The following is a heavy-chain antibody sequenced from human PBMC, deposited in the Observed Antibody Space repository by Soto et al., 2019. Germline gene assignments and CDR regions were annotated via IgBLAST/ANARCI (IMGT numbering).Heavy chain of an antibody. D-gene: IGHD3-3*01. Sequence: GGSLRLSCAASGFTFSSYAMSWVRQAPGKGLERVSAISGSGGSTYYADSVKGRFTISRDNSKNTLYLQMNSLRAEDTAVYYCAKDGYYDFWSGPNWFDPWGQGTLVTAPQ. CDR3: AKDGYYDFWSGPNWFDP. CDR2: ISGSGGST. CDR1: GFTFSSYA. J-gene: IGHJ5*02. V-gene: IGHV3-23*01.